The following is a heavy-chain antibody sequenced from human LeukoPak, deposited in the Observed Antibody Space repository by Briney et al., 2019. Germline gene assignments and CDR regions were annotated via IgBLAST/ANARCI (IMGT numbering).Heavy chain of an antibody. CDR2: IYYSGST. D-gene: IGHD3-10*01. J-gene: IGHJ4*02. CDR3: ASTPLWFGEFLFDY. Sequence: SETLSLTCTVSGGSISSSSYYWGWIRQPPGKGLEWIGSIYYSGSTYYNPSLKSRVTISVDTSKNQFSLKLSSVTAADTAVYYCASTPLWFGEFLFDYWGQGTLVTVSS. CDR1: GGSISSSSYY. V-gene: IGHV4-39*07.